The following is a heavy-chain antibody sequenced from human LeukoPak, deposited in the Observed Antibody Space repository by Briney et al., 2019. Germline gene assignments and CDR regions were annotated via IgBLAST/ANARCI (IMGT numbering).Heavy chain of an antibody. CDR2: ISSSSSTI. CDR1: GFTFSSYS. V-gene: IGHV3-48*01. CDR3: ARDFIAARHDY. J-gene: IGHJ4*02. Sequence: GGSLTLSYAASGFTFSSYSMNWVRQAPGKGLEWVSYISSSSSTIYYADSVKGRFTISRDNAKNSLYLQMNSLRAEDTAVYYCARDFIAARHDYWGQGTLVTVSS. D-gene: IGHD6-6*01.